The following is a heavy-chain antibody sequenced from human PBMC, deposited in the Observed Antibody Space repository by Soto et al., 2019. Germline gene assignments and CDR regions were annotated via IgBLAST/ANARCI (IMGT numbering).Heavy chain of an antibody. D-gene: IGHD6-13*01. CDR2: TYYRAKWYK. V-gene: IGHV6-1*01. J-gene: IGHJ4*02. Sequence: PSQTLSLTCVISGDSVSSNSAAWRWIRQSPSRGLEWLGRTYYRAKWYKEYAGSVESRITINPDTSKNHLSLHLTSVTHEDTAVYYRARGYSSSIDYWGQGTLVTVSS. CDR3: ARGYSSSIDY. CDR1: GDSVSSNSAA.